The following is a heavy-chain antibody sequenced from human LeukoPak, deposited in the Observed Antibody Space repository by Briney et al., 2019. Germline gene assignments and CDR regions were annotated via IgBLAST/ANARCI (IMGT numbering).Heavy chain of an antibody. Sequence: GGSLRLSCAASGFTFSTYGMHWVRQAPGKGLEWVAVISYDGGNEYYADSVKGRFTISRDNSKNTLYLQMNSLRTEDTAVYYCAKDRRDGYNYPFDYWGQGTLVTVSS. V-gene: IGHV3-30*18. CDR3: AKDRRDGYNYPFDY. J-gene: IGHJ4*02. CDR1: GFTFSTYG. CDR2: ISYDGGNE. D-gene: IGHD5-24*01.